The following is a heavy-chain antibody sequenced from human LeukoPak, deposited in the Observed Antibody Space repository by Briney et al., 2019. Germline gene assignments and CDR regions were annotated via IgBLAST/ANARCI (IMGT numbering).Heavy chain of an antibody. V-gene: IGHV1-2*06. CDR1: GYTFTSYG. Sequence: ASVKVSCKASGYTFTSYGISWVRQAPGQGLEWMGRINPNSGGTNYAQKFQGRVTVTRDTSISTAYMELSRLRSDDTAVYYCARTGYGRDGYNLFWGQGTLVTVSS. CDR3: ARTGYGRDGYNLF. CDR2: INPNSGGT. J-gene: IGHJ4*02. D-gene: IGHD5-24*01.